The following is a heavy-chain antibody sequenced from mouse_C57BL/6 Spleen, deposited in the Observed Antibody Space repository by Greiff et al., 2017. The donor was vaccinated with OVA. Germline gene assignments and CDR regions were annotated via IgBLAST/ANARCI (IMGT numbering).Heavy chain of an antibody. CDR3: AMIYYDYDEDY. CDR1: GYSITSGYY. CDR2: ISYDGSN. Sequence: EVQRVESGPGLVKPSQSLSLTCSVTGYSITSGYYWNWIRQFPGNKLEWMGYISYDGSNNYNPSLKNRISITRDTSKNQFFLKLNSVTTEDTATYYCAMIYYDYDEDYWGQGTTLTVSS. V-gene: IGHV3-6*01. D-gene: IGHD2-4*01. J-gene: IGHJ2*01.